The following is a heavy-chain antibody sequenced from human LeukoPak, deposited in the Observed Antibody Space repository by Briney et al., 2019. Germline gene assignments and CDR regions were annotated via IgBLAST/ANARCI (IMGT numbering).Heavy chain of an antibody. CDR2: ISGSGGST. Sequence: GGSLRLSCAASGLTFRSYAMSWVRQAPGKGLEWVSAISGSGGSTYYADSVKGRFTISRDNSKNTLYLQMNSLRAEDTAVYYCAKGRPDYDILTGYAGDWGQGTLVTVSS. J-gene: IGHJ4*02. D-gene: IGHD3-9*01. CDR3: AKGRPDYDILTGYAGD. V-gene: IGHV3-23*01. CDR1: GLTFRSYA.